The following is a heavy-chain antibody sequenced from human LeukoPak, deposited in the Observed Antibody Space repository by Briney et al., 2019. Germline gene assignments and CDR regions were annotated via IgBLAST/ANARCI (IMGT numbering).Heavy chain of an antibody. Sequence: SETLSLTCTVSGGSISTYYWSWIRQPPGKGLEWIGYINYSGNTKYNPSLKGRLTISVDTSKNQFSLKLRSVTAADTAVYYCARHSGSYYDFDYWGQGTLVTASS. CDR1: GGSISTYY. CDR3: ARHSGSYYDFDY. V-gene: IGHV4-59*08. CDR2: INYSGNT. D-gene: IGHD1-26*01. J-gene: IGHJ4*02.